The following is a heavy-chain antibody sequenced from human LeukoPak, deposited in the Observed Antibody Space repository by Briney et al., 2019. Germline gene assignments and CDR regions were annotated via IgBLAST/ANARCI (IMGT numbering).Heavy chain of an antibody. CDR3: ARSRHSYDSSGFPHY. Sequence: GGSLRLSCTASEFTFGDYAMSWFRQAPGKGLEWVSGINWNGGSTGYADSVEGRFTISRDNAKNSLYLQMNSLRAEDTALYYCARSRHSYDSSGFPHYWGQGTLVTVSS. CDR2: INWNGGST. D-gene: IGHD3-22*01. J-gene: IGHJ4*02. V-gene: IGHV3-20*04. CDR1: EFTFGDYA.